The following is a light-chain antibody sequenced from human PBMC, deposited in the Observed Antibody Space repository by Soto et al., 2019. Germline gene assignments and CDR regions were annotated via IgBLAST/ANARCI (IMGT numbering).Light chain of an antibody. Sequence: VLTQSPGTLSLSPGERATLSCRASQSVSRRFLAWSQQKPGQAPRLLIYGVSDRATGIPDRFTGSGSGTDFTLTLSRLEPEEFAGYYCQQRGGSPPTWTFGQGTKVDIK. CDR2: GVS. CDR1: QSVSRRF. CDR3: QQRGGSPPTWT. J-gene: IGKJ1*01. V-gene: IGKV3-20*01.